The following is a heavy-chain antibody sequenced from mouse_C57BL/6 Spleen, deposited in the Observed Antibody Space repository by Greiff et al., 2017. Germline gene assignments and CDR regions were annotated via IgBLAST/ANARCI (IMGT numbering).Heavy chain of an antibody. J-gene: IGHJ1*03. CDR2: IDPSDSYT. D-gene: IGHD1-1*01. V-gene: IGHV1-69*01. CDR3: ARGYYGSSSYWYFDV. Sequence: QVQLQQPGAELVMPGASVKLSCKASGYTFTSYWMPWVKQRPGQGLEWIGEIDPSDSYTNYNQKFKGKSTLTVDKSSSTAYMQLSSLTSEDSAVYYCARGYYGSSSYWYFDVWGTGTTVTVSS. CDR1: GYTFTSYW.